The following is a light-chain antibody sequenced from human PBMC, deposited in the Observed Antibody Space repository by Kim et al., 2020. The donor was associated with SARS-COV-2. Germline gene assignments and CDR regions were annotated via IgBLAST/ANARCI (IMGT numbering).Light chain of an antibody. CDR2: AVR. V-gene: IGLV2-14*03. CDR3: SAYTGSTTLLV. Sequence: NTSSCEGSRRGIGGCRSVNWKQQQAGKGTIRIIYAVRRRRTGVANRLCASRSGNTASLTISGLQAEDEAGYYCSAYTGSTTLLVCGTGTEVTVL. CDR1: RRGIGGCRS. J-gene: IGLJ6*01.